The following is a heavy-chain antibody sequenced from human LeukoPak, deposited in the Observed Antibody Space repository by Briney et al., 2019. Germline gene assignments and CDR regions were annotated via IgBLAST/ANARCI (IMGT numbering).Heavy chain of an antibody. D-gene: IGHD5-12*01. CDR1: GGSISSSSYY. CDR3: ARHAIVARTNWFDP. CDR2: IYYSGST. V-gene: IGHV4-39*01. Sequence: SETLSLTCTVSGGSISSSSYYWGWIRQPPGKGLEWIGSIYYSGSTYYNPSLKSRVTISVDTSKNQFSLKLSSVTAADTAVYYCARHAIVARTNWFDPWGQGTLVTVSS. J-gene: IGHJ5*02.